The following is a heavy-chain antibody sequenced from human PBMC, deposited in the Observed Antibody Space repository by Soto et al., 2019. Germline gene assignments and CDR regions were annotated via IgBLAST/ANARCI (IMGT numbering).Heavy chain of an antibody. D-gene: IGHD6-19*01. CDR1: GFTFSSYA. Sequence: GGSLRLSCAASGFTFSSYAMSWVRQAPGKGLEWVSAISGSGGSTYYADSVKGRFTISRDNSKNTLYLQMNSLRAEDTAVYYCGAECSSGWYADYWGQGTLVTVSS. J-gene: IGHJ4*02. V-gene: IGHV3-23*01. CDR2: ISGSGGST. CDR3: GAECSSGWYADY.